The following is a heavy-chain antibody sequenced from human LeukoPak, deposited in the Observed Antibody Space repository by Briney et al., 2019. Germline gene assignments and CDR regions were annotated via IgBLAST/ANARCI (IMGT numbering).Heavy chain of an antibody. Sequence: PSETLSLTCVVSGGSVSGYYWGWIRQPPGRGLEWIGYVYYSGSTNYNPSFKSRITISVDTSRNQFSLQLSSVTAADTAVYYCARIHRYCSGGAGYVLDNWGKGALVAASS. J-gene: IGHJ4*02. D-gene: IGHD2-15*01. CDR1: GGSVSGYY. V-gene: IGHV4-59*02. CDR3: ARIHRYCSGGAGYVLDN. CDR2: VYYSGST.